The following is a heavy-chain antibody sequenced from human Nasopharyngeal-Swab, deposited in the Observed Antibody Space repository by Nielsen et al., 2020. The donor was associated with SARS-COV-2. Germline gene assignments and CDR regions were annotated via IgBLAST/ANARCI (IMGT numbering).Heavy chain of an antibody. Sequence: EGSLRLSCAASGFTFSSYDMHWVRQAPGKGLEWVAVISHDGSNRYYADSVKGRFTISRDNSKNTLYLQMNSLRDEDTAVYYCAKVKWDRQAPVDYWGQGTLVTVSS. V-gene: IGHV3-30*18. D-gene: IGHD1-26*01. CDR3: AKVKWDRQAPVDY. CDR1: GFTFSSYD. CDR2: ISHDGSNR. J-gene: IGHJ4*02.